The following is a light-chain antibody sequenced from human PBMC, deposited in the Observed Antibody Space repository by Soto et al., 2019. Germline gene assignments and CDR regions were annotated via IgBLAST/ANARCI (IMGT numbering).Light chain of an antibody. V-gene: IGKV1-39*01. Sequence: DIQMTQSPFTLSGSVGDIVTITCRASHTITRYLNWYQQKSGQAPKLLINAASTLRSGVPSRFSGSGSGTDFTLTIDSLQPEDFATYYCQKSYNSPFTFGPGTKVDIK. CDR3: QKSYNSPFT. CDR1: HTITRY. CDR2: AAS. J-gene: IGKJ3*01.